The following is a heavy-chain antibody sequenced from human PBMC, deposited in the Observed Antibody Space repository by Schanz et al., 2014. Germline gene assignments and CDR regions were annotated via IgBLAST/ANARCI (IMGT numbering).Heavy chain of an antibody. Sequence: QVQLVQSGAEVKKPGSSVKVSCKASGGTFSSYAFSWVRQAPGQGLEWMGKIIPILGMENYAQKFQGRVTITADISTSTAYMELRSLRSDDTAVYYCARDLALVGYSYGTGDYWGQGTLVTVSS. D-gene: IGHD5-18*01. V-gene: IGHV1-69*04. CDR3: ARDLALVGYSYGTGDY. CDR1: GGTFSSYA. J-gene: IGHJ4*02. CDR2: IIPILGME.